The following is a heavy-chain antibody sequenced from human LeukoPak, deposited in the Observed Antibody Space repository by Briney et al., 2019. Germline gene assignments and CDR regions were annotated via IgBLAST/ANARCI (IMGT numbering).Heavy chain of an antibody. D-gene: IGHD2/OR15-2a*01. CDR1: GYTFTSYD. V-gene: IGHV1-8*02. CDR2: MNPSSGNT. J-gene: IGHJ3*02. Sequence: ASVKVSCKASGYTFTSYDINWVRQATGQGLEWMGWMNPSSGNTGYAQKFQGRVTMTTDTSTSTAFMELRSLRSDDTAVYYCARELASNIRSFDMWGQGTMVTVSS. CDR3: ARELASNIRSFDM.